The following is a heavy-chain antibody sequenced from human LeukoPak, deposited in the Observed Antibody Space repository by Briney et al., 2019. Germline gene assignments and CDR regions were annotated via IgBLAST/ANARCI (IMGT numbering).Heavy chain of an antibody. Sequence: GASVKVSCKASGYTFTSYDINWVRQATGQGLEWMGWMNPNSGNTGYAQKFQGRVTMTTDTSTSTAYMELRSLRSDDTAVYYCAREWDHKYYFDYWGQGTLVTVSS. D-gene: IGHD1-26*01. CDR2: MNPNSGNT. CDR3: AREWDHKYYFDY. CDR1: GYTFTSYD. J-gene: IGHJ4*02. V-gene: IGHV1-8*01.